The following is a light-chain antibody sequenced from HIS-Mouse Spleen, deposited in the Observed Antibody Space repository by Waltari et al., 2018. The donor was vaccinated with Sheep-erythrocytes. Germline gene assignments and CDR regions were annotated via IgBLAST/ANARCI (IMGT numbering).Light chain of an antibody. Sequence: QSVLTQPPSVSGAPGQRVTISCTGTSPNIGAGYAVHWYQQLPGTAPKPLISGNSNRPSGVPDRFSGSKSGTSASLAITGLQAEDEADYYCQSYDSSLSGSVFGGGTKLTVL. V-gene: IGLV1-40*01. CDR1: SPNIGAGYA. CDR2: GNS. J-gene: IGLJ2*01. CDR3: QSYDSSLSGSV.